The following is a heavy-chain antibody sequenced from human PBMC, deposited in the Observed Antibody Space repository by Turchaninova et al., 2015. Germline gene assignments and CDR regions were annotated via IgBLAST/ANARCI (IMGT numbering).Heavy chain of an antibody. CDR1: GFTFTPYG. CDR3: ARDFSGWSRDY. CDR2: ISTRSTSI. V-gene: IGHV3-21*01. J-gene: IGHJ4*02. Sequence: EVYLVESGGGLFAPGGSLGLSCAAFGFTFTPYGMTWVRQAPGKGLEWVSGISTRSTSIADADSVKGRFTISRDDAKNSLYLQMNSLRAEDTAVYYCARDFSGWSRDYWGQGTLVTVSS. D-gene: IGHD6-19*01.